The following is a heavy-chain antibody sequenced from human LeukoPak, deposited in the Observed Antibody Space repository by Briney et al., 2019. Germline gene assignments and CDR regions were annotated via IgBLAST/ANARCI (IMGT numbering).Heavy chain of an antibody. CDR2: INAGNGNT. J-gene: IGHJ6*02. D-gene: IGHD3-3*01. Sequence: ASVKVSCKASGYTFTSYAMHWVRQAPGQRLEWMGWINAGNGNTKYSQKFQGRVTITRDTSASTAYMELSSLRSEDTAVYYCARDRVTIGGNPFWSGYSYYYYGMDVWGQGTTVTVSS. CDR3: ARDRVTIGGNPFWSGYSYYYYGMDV. V-gene: IGHV1-3*01. CDR1: GYTFTSYA.